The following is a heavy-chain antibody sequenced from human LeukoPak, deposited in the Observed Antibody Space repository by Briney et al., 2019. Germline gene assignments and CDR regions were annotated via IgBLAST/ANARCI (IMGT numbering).Heavy chain of an antibody. CDR2: FHPEDGET. V-gene: IGHV1-24*01. CDR1: GYSLTDLS. J-gene: IGHJ4*02. D-gene: IGHD3-3*01. CDR3: ATAGRYDFWSGYPY. Sequence: SVKVSCKVSGYSLTDLSIHWVRQAPGKGLEWMGGFHPEDGETSFAQKFQGRVTVTEDTSTDTAYMELSSLRSQDTAVYYCATAGRYDFWSGYPYWGQGTLVSVSS.